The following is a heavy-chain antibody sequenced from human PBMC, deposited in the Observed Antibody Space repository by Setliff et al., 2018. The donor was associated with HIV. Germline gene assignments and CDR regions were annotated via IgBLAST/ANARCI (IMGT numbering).Heavy chain of an antibody. D-gene: IGHD1-26*01. CDR3: ARGGQYSGDYLPRDYYMDV. CDR2: INPSGGGT. CDR1: GYTFTNFY. V-gene: IGHV1-46*01. J-gene: IGHJ6*03. Sequence: ASVKVSCKASGYTFTNFYIHWVRQAPGQGLEWLGMINPSGGGTTYAQKLQGRVTMTSDMSTSTVYMDLSSLGSEDAAMYYCARGGQYSGDYLPRDYYMDVWGKGTTVTVSS.